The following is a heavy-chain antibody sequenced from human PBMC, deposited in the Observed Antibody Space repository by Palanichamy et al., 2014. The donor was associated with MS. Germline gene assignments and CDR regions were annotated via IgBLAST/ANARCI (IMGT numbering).Heavy chain of an antibody. V-gene: IGHV1-69*08. Sequence: QVQLVQSGAEVKKPGSSVKVSCKASGGTSSPYTITWVRQAPGQGLEWMGRIIPIVDKTNYAQKFQGRVTINADKSTSTAYMELSSLRSEDTAVYYCARDASQNLTTFGVVIDGGTFDFWGQGTLVTVSS. D-gene: IGHD3-3*01. J-gene: IGHJ4*02. CDR1: GGTSSPYT. CDR3: ARDASQNLTTFGVVIDGGTFDF. CDR2: IIPIVDKT.